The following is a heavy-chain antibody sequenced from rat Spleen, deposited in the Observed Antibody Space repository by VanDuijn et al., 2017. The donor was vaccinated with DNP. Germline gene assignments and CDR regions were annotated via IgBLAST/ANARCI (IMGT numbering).Heavy chain of an antibody. CDR1: GFSFSDYN. D-gene: IGHD1-11*01. V-gene: IGHV5-7*01. J-gene: IGHJ2*01. Sequence: EVQLVESGGGLVQPGRSLRLSCVASGFSFSDYNMAWVRQAPKKGLEWVATISYDGSSTYYRDSVKGRFTISRDNAKNTQYLQMDSLRSEDTATYYCTTDFERGYWGQGVMVTVSS. CDR3: TTDFERGY. CDR2: ISYDGSST.